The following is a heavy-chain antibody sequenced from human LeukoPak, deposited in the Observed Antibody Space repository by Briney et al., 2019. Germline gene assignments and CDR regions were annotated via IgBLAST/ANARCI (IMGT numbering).Heavy chain of an antibody. CDR1: GFTFSSYW. CDR2: IKQDGSEK. V-gene: IGHV3-7*01. Sequence: GGSLRLSCAASGFTFSSYWMSWVRQAPGKGLEWVANIKQDGSEKYYVDSVKGRFTISRDNAKNSLYLQMNSLRAEDTAVYYCARAPRYSGSYYGYWGQGTLVTVSS. D-gene: IGHD1-26*01. J-gene: IGHJ4*02. CDR3: ARAPRYSGSYYGY.